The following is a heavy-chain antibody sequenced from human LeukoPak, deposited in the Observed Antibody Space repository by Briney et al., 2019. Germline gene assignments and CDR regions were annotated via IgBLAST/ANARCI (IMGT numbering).Heavy chain of an antibody. Sequence: GGSLRLSCVVSGFTFSSYAMHWVRQAPGKGLEWVAVISYDGGNKYYADSVKGRFTISRDNSKNTVYVQMNSLRAEDTAVYYCAAGYYSFYFDYWGQGTLVTVSS. V-gene: IGHV3-30-3*01. J-gene: IGHJ4*02. CDR3: AAGYYSFYFDY. D-gene: IGHD3-22*01. CDR1: GFTFSSYA. CDR2: ISYDGGNK.